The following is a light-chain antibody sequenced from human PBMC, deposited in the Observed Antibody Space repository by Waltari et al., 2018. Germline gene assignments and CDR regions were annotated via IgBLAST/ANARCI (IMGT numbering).Light chain of an antibody. CDR2: RNN. CDR3: ASWDGSLGGVI. J-gene: IGLJ2*01. Sequence: QSVLSQPPSASGTPGQRVTISCSGTNYNIGNNYVYWYHQLPGTAPKLLIYRNNQRPSGVPDRFSGSKSGPSASLAISGLRSEDEAHYYCASWDGSLGGVIFGGGTKLTVL. V-gene: IGLV1-47*01. CDR1: NYNIGNNY.